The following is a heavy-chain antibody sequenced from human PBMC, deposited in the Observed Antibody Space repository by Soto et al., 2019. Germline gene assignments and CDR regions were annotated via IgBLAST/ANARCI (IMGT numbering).Heavy chain of an antibody. J-gene: IGHJ5*02. D-gene: IGHD2-2*01. CDR2: IYSGGST. Sequence: PGGSLRLSCAASGFTVSSNYMSWVRQAPGKGLEWVSVIYSGGSTYYADSVKGRFTISRHNSKNTLYLQMNSLRAEDTAVYYCAGGHGDCSSTSCYGRWFDRWGQGTLGTAAS. CDR1: GFTVSSNY. V-gene: IGHV3-53*04. CDR3: AGGHGDCSSTSCYGRWFDR.